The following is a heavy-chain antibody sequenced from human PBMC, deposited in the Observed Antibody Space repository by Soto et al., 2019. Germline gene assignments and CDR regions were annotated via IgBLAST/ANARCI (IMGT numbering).Heavy chain of an antibody. V-gene: IGHV3-30*18. Sequence: GGSLRLSCAASGFTFSSYGMHWVRQAPGKGLEWVAVISYDGSNKYYADSVKGRFTISRDNSKNTLYLQMNSLRAEDTAVYYCAKGRGWSSGYYFDYWGQGTLVTVSS. D-gene: IGHD3-22*01. CDR1: GFTFSSYG. CDR3: AKGRGWSSGYYFDY. CDR2: ISYDGSNK. J-gene: IGHJ4*02.